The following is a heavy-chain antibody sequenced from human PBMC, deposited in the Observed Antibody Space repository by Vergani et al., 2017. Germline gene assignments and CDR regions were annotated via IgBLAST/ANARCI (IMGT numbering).Heavy chain of an antibody. CDR1: GYTFTGYY. D-gene: IGHD1-1*01. CDR3: AREARRYNWNDAGYWFDP. Sequence: QVQLVQSGAEVKKPGASVKVSCKASGYTFTGYYMHWVRQAPGQGLEWMGWINPNSGGTNYAQKFQGWVTMTRDTSISTAYMELRRLRADDTAVYYCAREARRYNWNDAGYWFDPWGQGTLVTVSS. V-gene: IGHV1-2*04. CDR2: INPNSGGT. J-gene: IGHJ5*02.